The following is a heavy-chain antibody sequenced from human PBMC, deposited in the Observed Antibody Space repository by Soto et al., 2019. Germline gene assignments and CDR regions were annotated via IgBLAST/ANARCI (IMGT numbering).Heavy chain of an antibody. CDR1: GGSFSGYY. CDR2: INHSGST. D-gene: IGHD1-26*01. Sequence: SETLSLTCAVYGGSFSGYYWSWIRQPPGKGLEWIGEINHSGSTNYNPSLKSRVTISVDTSKNQFSLKLSSVTAADTAVYYCARGGRNMGVDYWGQGTLVTVSS. CDR3: ARGGRNMGVDY. V-gene: IGHV4-34*01. J-gene: IGHJ4*02.